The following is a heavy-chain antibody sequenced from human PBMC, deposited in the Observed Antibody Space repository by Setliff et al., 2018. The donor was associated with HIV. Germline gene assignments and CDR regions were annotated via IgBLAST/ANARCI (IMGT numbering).Heavy chain of an antibody. Sequence: RLSCAAAGFIFSDHGIHWVRQAPGKGLEWVAVIYNDGVNRYFGDFVEGRFTISRDNSRNTVNLQMNSLRGDDTAVYYCARDFKSGYVDYLGQGIPVTVSS. J-gene: IGHJ4*02. D-gene: IGHD2-15*01. V-gene: IGHV3-33*01. CDR2: IYNDGVNR. CDR1: GFIFSDHG. CDR3: ARDFKSGYVDY.